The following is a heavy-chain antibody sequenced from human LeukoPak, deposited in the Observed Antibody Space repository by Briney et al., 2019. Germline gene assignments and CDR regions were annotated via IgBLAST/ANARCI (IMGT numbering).Heavy chain of an antibody. V-gene: IGHV4-39*01. CDR3: AKQQGPNLPFHY. Sequence: SETLSLTYTVSGGSISSSNYYWGWIRQPPGKGLEWIGSINYSGSTYYNPSLKSRVTISVDTSKNQFSLKLSSVTAADTAVFYCAKQQGPNLPFHYWGQGTLVTVSS. CDR1: GGSISSSNYY. J-gene: IGHJ4*02. CDR2: INYSGST. D-gene: IGHD4/OR15-4a*01.